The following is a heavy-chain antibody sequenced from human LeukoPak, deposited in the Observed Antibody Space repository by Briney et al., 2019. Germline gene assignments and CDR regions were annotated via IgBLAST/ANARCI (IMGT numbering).Heavy chain of an antibody. CDR1: GFTFSSYS. CDR3: ARAYSGSYFDY. V-gene: IGHV3-48*01. J-gene: IGHJ4*02. Sequence: GGSLRLSCAASGFTFSSYSMNWVRQAPGKGLEWVSYISSSSSTIYYADSVKGRFTISRDNAKNSLYLQMNSLRAEDTAVYYCARAYSGSYFDYWGQGTLVTVSS. D-gene: IGHD1-26*01. CDR2: ISSSSSTI.